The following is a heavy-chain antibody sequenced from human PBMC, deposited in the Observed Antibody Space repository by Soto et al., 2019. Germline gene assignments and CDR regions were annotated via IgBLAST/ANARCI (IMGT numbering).Heavy chain of an antibody. CDR1: GFSLSTSGVG. CDR2: IYWDDDK. D-gene: IGHD6-13*01. J-gene: IGHJ4*02. Sequence: QITLKESGPTLVKPTQPLTLTCTFSGFSLSTSGVGVGWIRKPPGKALEWLALIYWDDDKRYSPSLKSRLTITKDTSKNQVVLTMTNMDPVDTATYYCAHTSSSWYGNYWGQGTLVTVSS. V-gene: IGHV2-5*02. CDR3: AHTSSSWYGNY.